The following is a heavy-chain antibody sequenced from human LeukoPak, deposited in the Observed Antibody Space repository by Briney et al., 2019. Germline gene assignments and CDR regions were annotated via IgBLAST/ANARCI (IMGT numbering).Heavy chain of an antibody. CDR1: GYSFTSYW. D-gene: IGHD3-22*01. V-gene: IGHV5-51*01. J-gene: IGHJ4*02. Sequence: GESLKISCKGSGYSFTSYWIGWVRQMPGKGLEWMGIIYPGDSDTRYSPSFQGQVTISADKSISTAYLQWSSLKASDTAMYYCARHALPMYYYDSSGYFFDYWGQGTLVTVSS. CDR2: IYPGDSDT. CDR3: ARHALPMYYYDSSGYFFDY.